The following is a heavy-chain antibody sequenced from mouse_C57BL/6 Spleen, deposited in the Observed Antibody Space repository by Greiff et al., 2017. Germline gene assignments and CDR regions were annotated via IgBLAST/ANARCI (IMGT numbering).Heavy chain of an antibody. J-gene: IGHJ4*01. D-gene: IGHD2-4*01. Sequence: VQLKESGGGLVKPGGSLKLSCAASGFTFSDYGMHWVRQAPEKGLEWVAYISSGSSTIYYADTVKGRFTISRDNAKNTLFLQMTSLRSEDTAMYYCARDYDGGYAMDYWGQGTSVTVSS. CDR3: ARDYDGGYAMDY. CDR1: GFTFSDYG. V-gene: IGHV5-17*01. CDR2: ISSGSSTI.